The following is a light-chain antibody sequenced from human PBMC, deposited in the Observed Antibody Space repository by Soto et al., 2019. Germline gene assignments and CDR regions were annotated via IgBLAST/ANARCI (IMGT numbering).Light chain of an antibody. CDR3: CSYSGSDSLL. Sequence: QSVLTQPRSVAGSPGEAVTISCSGTSSDVGSYNYVSWYQQHPGKAPKVMIYDVSERPSEVPVRFSGSKSGNTASLTISGLQAEDEAEYFCCSYSGSDSLLFGGGTKVTVL. CDR2: DVS. J-gene: IGLJ3*02. V-gene: IGLV2-11*01. CDR1: SSDVGSYNY.